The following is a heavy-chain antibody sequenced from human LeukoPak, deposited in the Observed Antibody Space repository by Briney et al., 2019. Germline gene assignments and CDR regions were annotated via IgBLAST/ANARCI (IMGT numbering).Heavy chain of an antibody. J-gene: IGHJ4*02. V-gene: IGHV3-7*01. CDR2: IKQDGSEK. Sequence: GGSLRLSCAASGFTFNSYWMSWVRQAPGKGLEWVANIKQDGSEKYYVDSVKGRFTISRDNAKNSLYLQTNSLRAEDTAVYYCARDSQLFDYWGQGTLVTVSS. CDR1: GFTFNSYW. D-gene: IGHD6-13*01. CDR3: ARDSQLFDY.